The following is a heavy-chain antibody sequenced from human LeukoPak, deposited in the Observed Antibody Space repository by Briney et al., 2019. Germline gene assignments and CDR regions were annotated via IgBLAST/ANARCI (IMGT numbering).Heavy chain of an antibody. V-gene: IGHV4-39*01. CDR1: GGSISSSSYY. CDR2: IYYSGST. D-gene: IGHD3-9*01. Sequence: SETLSLTCTVSGGSISSSSYYWGWLRQPPGKGLEWIGSIYYSGSTYYNPSLKSRATISVDTTKNQFSLKLSSVTAADTAVYYCARPLVYYDILTGYSLHAFDIWGQGTMVTVSS. CDR3: ARPLVYYDILTGYSLHAFDI. J-gene: IGHJ3*02.